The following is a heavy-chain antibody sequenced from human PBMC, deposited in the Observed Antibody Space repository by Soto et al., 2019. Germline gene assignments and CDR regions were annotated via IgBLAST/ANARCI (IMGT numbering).Heavy chain of an antibody. J-gene: IGHJ4*02. V-gene: IGHV3-74*03. CDR1: GFSFSNSW. CDR3: ARDLRTDVLTAPFDF. Sequence: EVQLVESGGGLVQPGGSLRLSCAASGFSFSNSWMHWVRQAPGKGLVWVSPINSDGSRTTYGDSVRGRFTMSRAHAKTPLYLQMNSLRAEDTAVYYCARDLRTDVLTAPFDFWGPGTLVTVSS. CDR2: INSDGSRT.